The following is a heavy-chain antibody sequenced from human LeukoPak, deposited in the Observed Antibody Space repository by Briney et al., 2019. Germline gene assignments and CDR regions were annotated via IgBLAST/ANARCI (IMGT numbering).Heavy chain of an antibody. CDR3: ARDNSVGDNAWWFDP. D-gene: IGHD1-26*01. Sequence: ASVKVSCKASGYTFTSYYMHWVRQAPGQGLEWMGIINPSGGSTSYAQKFQGRVTMTRDMSTSTDYMELSSLRSEDTAVYYCARDNSVGDNAWWFDPWGQGTLVTVSS. CDR2: INPSGGST. J-gene: IGHJ5*02. V-gene: IGHV1-46*01. CDR1: GYTFTSYY.